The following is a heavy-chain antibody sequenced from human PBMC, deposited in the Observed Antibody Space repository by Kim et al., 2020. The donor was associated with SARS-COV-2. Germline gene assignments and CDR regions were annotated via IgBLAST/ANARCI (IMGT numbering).Heavy chain of an antibody. V-gene: IGHV1-46*01. CDR3: ARDLSGWYGFDY. Sequence: SDAQKVQGRVTMTRDTSTSTVYMELSSLRSEDTAVYYCARDLSGWYGFDYWGLGTLVTVSS. D-gene: IGHD6-19*01. J-gene: IGHJ4*02.